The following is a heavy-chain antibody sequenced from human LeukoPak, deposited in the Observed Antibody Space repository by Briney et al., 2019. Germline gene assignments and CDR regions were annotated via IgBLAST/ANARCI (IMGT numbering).Heavy chain of an antibody. V-gene: IGHV7-4-1*02. Sequence: ASVKVSCKASGYTFTSYAMKWVRQAPGQGLEWMGWINTNTGNPTYAQGFTGRFVFSLDTSVSTAYLQISSLKAEDTAVYYCARVDTAMVGKAQDYWGQGTLVTVSS. D-gene: IGHD5-18*01. CDR3: ARVDTAMVGKAQDY. CDR1: GYTFTSYA. CDR2: INTNTGNP. J-gene: IGHJ4*02.